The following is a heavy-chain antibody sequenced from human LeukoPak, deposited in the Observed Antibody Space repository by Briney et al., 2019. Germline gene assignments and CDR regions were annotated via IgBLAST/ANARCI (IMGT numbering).Heavy chain of an antibody. CDR2: INDSGTI. J-gene: IGHJ6*03. CDR3: ARRWNYGRNNYIDV. V-gene: IGHV4-34*01. CDR1: GGSFSNYY. D-gene: IGHD1-7*01. Sequence: PSETLSLTCAVYGGSFSNYYWSWIRQPPGKGLEWIGEINDSGTINYNPSLMSRVTISVDKSKNQFPLKLSSVTAADTAVYYCARRWNYGRNNYIDVWGKGATVSVSS.